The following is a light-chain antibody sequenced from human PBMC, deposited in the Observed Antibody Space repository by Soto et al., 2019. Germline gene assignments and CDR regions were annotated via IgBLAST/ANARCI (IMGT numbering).Light chain of an antibody. J-gene: IGLJ3*02. V-gene: IGLV2-8*01. Sequence: QSALTQPPSASGSPGQSVTISCTGTSSDIGGYNFVSWYQQHPGKAPKLIISEVNKRPSGVPDRFSGSKSGNTASLTVSGLQADDEGDYYCSSYAGTNNLGVFGGGTKLTVL. CDR3: SSYAGTNNLGV. CDR2: EVN. CDR1: SSDIGGYNF.